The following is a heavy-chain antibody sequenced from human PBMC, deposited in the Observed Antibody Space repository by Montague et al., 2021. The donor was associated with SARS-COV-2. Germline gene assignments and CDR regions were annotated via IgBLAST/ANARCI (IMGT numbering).Heavy chain of an antibody. CDR1: GGSFSGYY. D-gene: IGHD5-12*01. CDR2: INHSGST. Sequence: ETLSLTCAVYGGSFSGYYWSWIRQPPGKGLEWIGEINHSGSTNYNPSLKSRVTISVDTSKNQFSLKLSSVTAADTAVYYCARNTEWLLWEDYYYGMDVWGQGTTVTVSS. CDR3: ARNTEWLLWEDYYYGMDV. V-gene: IGHV4-34*01. J-gene: IGHJ6*02.